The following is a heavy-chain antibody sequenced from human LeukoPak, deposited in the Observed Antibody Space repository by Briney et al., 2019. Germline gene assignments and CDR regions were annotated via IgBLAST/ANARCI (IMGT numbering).Heavy chain of an antibody. CDR2: IRSKANSYAT. V-gene: IGHV3-73*01. Sequence: PGGSLRLSCAASGFTFSDSAMHWVRQASGKGLEWVGRIRSKANSYATAYAASVKGRFTTSRDDSKNTAYLQMNSLKTEDTAVYYCTRQHENYYDSSGYYSIDYWGQGTMVTVSS. CDR3: TRQHENYYDSSGYYSIDY. J-gene: IGHJ3*01. D-gene: IGHD3-22*01. CDR1: GFTFSDSA.